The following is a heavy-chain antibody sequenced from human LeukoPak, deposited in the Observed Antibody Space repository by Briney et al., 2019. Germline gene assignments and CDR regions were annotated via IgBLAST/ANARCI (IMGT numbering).Heavy chain of an antibody. CDR2: ISYDESNK. Sequence: TGGPPRLSCAASGFTFSSYPMHWVRQAPGKGLEWVAVISYDESNKYYADSVKGRFTVSRDNSKNTLYLQMNSLRAEDTAVYYCARVRDSSNWYVFDIWGQGTMVTVSS. J-gene: IGHJ3*02. V-gene: IGHV3-30*04. D-gene: IGHD6-13*01. CDR3: ARVRDSSNWYVFDI. CDR1: GFTFSSYP.